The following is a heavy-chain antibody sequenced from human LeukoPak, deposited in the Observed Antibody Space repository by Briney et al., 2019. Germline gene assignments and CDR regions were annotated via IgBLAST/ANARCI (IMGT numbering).Heavy chain of an antibody. CDR1: GFTFSSYA. D-gene: IGHD6-19*01. CDR3: ARVRSGWEYDFDY. CDR2: ISYDGSNK. V-gene: IGHV3-30-3*01. J-gene: IGHJ4*02. Sequence: GGSLRLSCAASGFTFSSYAMHWVRQAPGKGLEWVAVISYDGSNKYYADSVKGRFTISRDNSKNTLYLQMNSLRAEDTAVYYCARVRSGWEYDFDYWGQGTLVTVSS.